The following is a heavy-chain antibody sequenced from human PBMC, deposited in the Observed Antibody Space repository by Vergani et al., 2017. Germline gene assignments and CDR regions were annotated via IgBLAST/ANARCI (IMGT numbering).Heavy chain of an antibody. Sequence: EVQLVESGGGLVQPGGSLRLSCAASGFTFSSYWMSWVRQAPGKGLEWVANIKQDGSEKYYVDSVKGRFTISRDNAKNSLYLQMNSLRAEDTAVYYCARGLLGYCSSTSCYVGSFGYYMDVWGKGTTVTVSS. CDR3: ARGLLGYCSSTSCYVGSFGYYMDV. CDR1: GFTFSSYW. V-gene: IGHV3-7*01. CDR2: IKQDGSEK. J-gene: IGHJ6*03. D-gene: IGHD2-2*01.